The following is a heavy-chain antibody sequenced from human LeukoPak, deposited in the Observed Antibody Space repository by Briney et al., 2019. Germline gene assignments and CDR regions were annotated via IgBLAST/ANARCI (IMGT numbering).Heavy chain of an antibody. J-gene: IGHJ4*02. CDR1: GFTFSSYT. CDR2: ITSNGGSA. Sequence: GGSLRLSCSASGFTFSSYTIHWVRQAPGKGLEFVSAITSNGGSAYYADSVKGRFTISRDNSKNTVYLQMSSLRAEDTAVYYCAIVRGYFDSSGSDYWGQGTLVTVSS. CDR3: AIVRGYFDSSGSDY. D-gene: IGHD3-9*01. V-gene: IGHV3-64D*06.